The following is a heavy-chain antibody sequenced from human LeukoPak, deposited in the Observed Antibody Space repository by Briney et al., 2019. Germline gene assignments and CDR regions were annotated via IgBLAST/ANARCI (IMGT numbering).Heavy chain of an antibody. CDR2: INHSGST. Sequence: SETLSLTCAVYGGSFSGYYWSRIRQPPGKGLEWIGEINHSGSTNYSPSLKSRVTISVDTSKNQFSLKLSSVTAADTAVYYCARSLIAVAGVDYWGQGTLVTVSS. J-gene: IGHJ4*02. CDR1: GGSFSGYY. D-gene: IGHD6-19*01. CDR3: ARSLIAVAGVDY. V-gene: IGHV4-34*01.